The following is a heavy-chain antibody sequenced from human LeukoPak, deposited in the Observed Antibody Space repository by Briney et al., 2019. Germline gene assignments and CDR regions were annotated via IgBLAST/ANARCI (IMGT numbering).Heavy chain of an antibody. Sequence: ASVKVSCKASGYTFTGDYMHWVRQAPGQGLEWMGWINPNSGGTNYAQKFQGRVTMTRDTSISTAYMELSRLRSDDTAVYYCARTDPYYYDSSGYYSSHFDYWGQGTLVTVSS. CDR1: GYTFTGDY. CDR3: ARTDPYYYDSSGYYSSHFDY. CDR2: INPNSGGT. V-gene: IGHV1-2*02. J-gene: IGHJ4*02. D-gene: IGHD3-22*01.